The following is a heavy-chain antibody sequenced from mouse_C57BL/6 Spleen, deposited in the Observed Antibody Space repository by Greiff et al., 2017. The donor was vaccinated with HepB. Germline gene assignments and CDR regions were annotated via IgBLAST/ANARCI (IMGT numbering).Heavy chain of an antibody. CDR3: ARDYYDFYFDY. V-gene: IGHV1-64*01. D-gene: IGHD2-4*01. CDR1: GYTFTSYW. J-gene: IGHJ2*01. Sequence: QVQLQQPGAELVKPGASVKLSCKASGYTFTSYWMHWVKQRPGQGLEWIGMIHPNSGSTNYNEKFKSKATLTVDKSSSTAYMQLSSLTSEDSAVYYCARDYYDFYFDYWGQGTTLTVSS. CDR2: IHPNSGST.